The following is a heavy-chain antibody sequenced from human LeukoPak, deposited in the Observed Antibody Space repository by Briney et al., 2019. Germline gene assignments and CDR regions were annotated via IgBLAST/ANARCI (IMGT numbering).Heavy chain of an antibody. Sequence: PSETLSLTCTVSGGSISSSSYYWGWIRQPPGKGLEWIGSIYYSGSTYYNPSLKSRVTISVDTSKNQFSLKLSSVTAADMAVYYCARLADITMVRGVGWFDPWGQGTLVTVSS. J-gene: IGHJ5*02. CDR3: ARLADITMVRGVGWFDP. CDR1: GGSISSSSYY. D-gene: IGHD3-10*01. V-gene: IGHV4-39*01. CDR2: IYYSGST.